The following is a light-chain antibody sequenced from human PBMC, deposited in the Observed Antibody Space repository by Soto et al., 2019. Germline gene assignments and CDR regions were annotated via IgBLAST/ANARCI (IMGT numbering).Light chain of an antibody. CDR1: QSVGTY. J-gene: IGKJ4*01. CDR3: QQRSIWPPV. CDR2: DSS. Sequence: EIVMTQSPATLSLSPGERATLSCRASQSVGTYLAWYQQKPGQAPRLLIYDSSKRATDIPARFSGSESGTDFTLTISSLEPEDFAVYYCQQRSIWPPVFGGGTKVEI. V-gene: IGKV3-11*01.